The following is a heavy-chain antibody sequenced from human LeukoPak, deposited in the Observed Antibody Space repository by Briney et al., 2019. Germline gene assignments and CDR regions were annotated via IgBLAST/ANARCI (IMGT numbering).Heavy chain of an antibody. D-gene: IGHD6-13*01. V-gene: IGHV1-8*01. J-gene: IGHJ6*03. CDR3: ARGRSSSSWSYYYYYYMDV. CDR1: GYTFTSYD. CDR2: MNPNRGNT. Sequence: ASVKSSCKASGYTFTSYDINWVRQATGQGLEWIGWMNPNRGNTGYAQKFQGRVTMTRNTSISTAYMELSSLRSEDTAVYYCARGRSSSSWSYYYYYYMDVWGKGTTVTVSS.